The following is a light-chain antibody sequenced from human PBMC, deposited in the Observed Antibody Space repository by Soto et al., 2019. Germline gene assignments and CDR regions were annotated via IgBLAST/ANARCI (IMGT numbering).Light chain of an antibody. CDR3: SSYTSSLAV. CDR1: SSDVGGYNY. J-gene: IGLJ2*01. Sequence: QSALTQPASVSGSPGQSITISCTGTSSDVGGYNYVSWYQQHPGKAPKLMIYDVSNRPSGVSNRFSGSKSGNTASLTISGLQAEDEADYYCSSYTSSLAVVGGGTKVTVL. CDR2: DVS. V-gene: IGLV2-14*01.